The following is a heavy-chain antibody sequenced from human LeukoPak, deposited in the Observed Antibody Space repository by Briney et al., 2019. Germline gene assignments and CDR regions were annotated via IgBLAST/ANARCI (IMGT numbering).Heavy chain of an antibody. CDR3: ARGKGRFLEPDAFDI. J-gene: IGHJ3*02. Sequence: ASVKVSCKASGYTFTSYDINWVRQATGQGLEWMGWMNPNSGNTGYAQKFQGRVTITRNTSISTAYMELSSLRSEDTAEYYCARGKGRFLEPDAFDIWGQGTMVTVSS. CDR2: MNPNSGNT. V-gene: IGHV1-8*03. D-gene: IGHD3-3*01. CDR1: GYTFTSYD.